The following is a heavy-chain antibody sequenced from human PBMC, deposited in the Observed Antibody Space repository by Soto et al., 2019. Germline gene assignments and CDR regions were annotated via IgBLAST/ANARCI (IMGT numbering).Heavy chain of an antibody. Sequence: EVQLLESGGGLVQPGGSLRLSCAASGFNFSNYGVSWVRQAPGKGLECVSGITGSGDRTSYADSVKGRFTVSRDNSKNTLSLQMNSLRVEDTAIYYCAKGYSSCWHSSLSSWGQGTLVIVSS. J-gene: IGHJ5*02. CDR2: ITGSGDRT. CDR1: GFNFSNYG. V-gene: IGHV3-23*01. CDR3: AKGYSSCWHSSLSS. D-gene: IGHD6-19*01.